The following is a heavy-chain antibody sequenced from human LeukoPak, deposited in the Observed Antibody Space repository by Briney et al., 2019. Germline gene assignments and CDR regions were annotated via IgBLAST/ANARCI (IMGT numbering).Heavy chain of an antibody. CDR1: GYNFATYW. J-gene: IGHJ6*02. Sequence: GESLKISCKTSGYNFATYWIGWVRHMPGKGLEWMAIIYPRDSDTRYSPSSQGHVTISADRSTNTAYLQWSSLKASDTAIYYCARQGAMPTNYYYYGLDVWGQGTTVTVSS. V-gene: IGHV5-51*01. D-gene: IGHD2-8*01. CDR3: ARQGAMPTNYYYYGLDV. CDR2: IYPRDSDT.